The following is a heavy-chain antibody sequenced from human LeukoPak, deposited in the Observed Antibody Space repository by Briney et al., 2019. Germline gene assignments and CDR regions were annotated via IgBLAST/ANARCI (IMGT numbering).Heavy chain of an antibody. Sequence: GGSLRLSCAASGFTFSSYAMSWVRRAPGKGLELVSAISGSGGSTYYADSVKGRFTISRDNSKNTLYLQMNSLRAEDTAVYYCAKISRGYFDWLSNFDYWGQGTLVTVSS. D-gene: IGHD3-9*01. CDR3: AKISRGYFDWLSNFDY. CDR2: ISGSGGST. V-gene: IGHV3-23*01. CDR1: GFTFSSYA. J-gene: IGHJ4*02.